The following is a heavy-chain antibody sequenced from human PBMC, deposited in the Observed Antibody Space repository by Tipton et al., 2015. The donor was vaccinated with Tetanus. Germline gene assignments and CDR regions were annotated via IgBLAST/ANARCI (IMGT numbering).Heavy chain of an antibody. Sequence: SLRLSCEGFGFTFSHYWMSWVRQAPGKGLEWVSVMYSGGDTYYVDSVKGRFSISRDNAKNSLYLQLNSLRAEDTAVYYCVRGGMMYADYWGQGTLVTVSS. J-gene: IGHJ4*02. CDR3: VRGGMMYADY. V-gene: IGHV3-53*01. CDR2: MYSGGDT. CDR1: GFTFSHYW. D-gene: IGHD2-8*01.